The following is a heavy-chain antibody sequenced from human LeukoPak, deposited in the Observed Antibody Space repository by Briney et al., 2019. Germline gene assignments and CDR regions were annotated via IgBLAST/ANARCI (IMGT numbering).Heavy chain of an antibody. CDR1: GGSFSGYY. Sequence: SETLSLTCAVYGGSFSGYYWSWIRQPPGKGLEWIGEINHSGSTNYNPSLKSRVTISVDTSKNQFSLKLSSVTAADTAVYYCARSGGYSYISSRYFDLWGRGTLVTVSS. CDR2: INHSGST. V-gene: IGHV4-34*01. J-gene: IGHJ2*01. CDR3: ARSGGYSYISSRYFDL. D-gene: IGHD5-18*01.